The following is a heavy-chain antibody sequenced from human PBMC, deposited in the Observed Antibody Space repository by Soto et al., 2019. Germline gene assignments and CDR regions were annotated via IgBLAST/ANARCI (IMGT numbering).Heavy chain of an antibody. V-gene: IGHV4-59*08. CDR2: IYYSGST. CDR3: ARAGTPAMPHNYYYYGMDV. D-gene: IGHD2-2*01. J-gene: IGHJ6*02. Sequence: SETLSLTCTVSGGSISSYYWSWIRQPPGKGLEWIGYIYYSGSTYYNPSLKSRVTISVDTSKNQFSLKLSSVTAADTAVYYCARAGTPAMPHNYYYYGMDVWGQGTTVTVSS. CDR1: GGSISSYY.